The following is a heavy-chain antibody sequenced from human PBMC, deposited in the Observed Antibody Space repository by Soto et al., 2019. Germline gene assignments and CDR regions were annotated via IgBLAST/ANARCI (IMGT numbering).Heavy chain of an antibody. V-gene: IGHV1-69*13. Sequence: SVKVSCKASGGTFSSYAISWVRQAPGQGLEWMGGIIPIFGTANYAQKFQGRVTITADESTSAAYMELSSLRSEDTAVYYCARGALVSTVTTYVLDYWGQGTLVTVSS. D-gene: IGHD4-17*01. CDR1: GGTFSSYA. J-gene: IGHJ4*02. CDR3: ARGALVSTVTTYVLDY. CDR2: IIPIFGTA.